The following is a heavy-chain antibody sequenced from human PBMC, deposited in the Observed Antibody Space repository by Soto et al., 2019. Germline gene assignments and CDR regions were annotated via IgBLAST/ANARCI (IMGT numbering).Heavy chain of an antibody. CDR1: GYTFISYG. V-gene: IGHV1-18*01. D-gene: IGHD6-19*01. CDR2: INAFNGNT. J-gene: IGHJ4*02. Sequence: QVQLVQSGAEVKKPGASVKVSCKASGYTFISYGISWVRQAPGQGLEWMGWINAFNGNTNYAQKLQGRVTMTRDTSTSTAYMELRSLRSDDTAGYYCARDPLAGTYFDYWGQGTLVTVSS. CDR3: ARDPLAGTYFDY.